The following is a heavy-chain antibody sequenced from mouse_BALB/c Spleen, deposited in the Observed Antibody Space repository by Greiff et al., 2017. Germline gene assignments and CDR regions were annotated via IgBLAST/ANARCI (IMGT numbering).Heavy chain of an antibody. Sequence: EVKLVESGPGLVKPSQSLSLTCSVTGYSITSGYYWNWIRQFPGNKLEWMGYISYDGSNNYNPSLKNRISITRDTSKNQFFLKLNSVTTEDTATYYCAKDSSGYSFAYWGQGTLVTVSA. CDR1: GYSITSGYY. J-gene: IGHJ3*01. V-gene: IGHV3-6*02. D-gene: IGHD3-1*01. CDR3: AKDSSGYSFAY. CDR2: ISYDGSN.